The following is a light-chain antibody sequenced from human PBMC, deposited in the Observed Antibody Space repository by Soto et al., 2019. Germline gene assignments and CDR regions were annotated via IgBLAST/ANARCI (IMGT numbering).Light chain of an antibody. V-gene: IGLV2-14*01. CDR3: SSYTSSSTRV. Sequence: QSALTQPASVSGSPGQSITYSCTGTSSDVGGYNYVSWYQQHPGKAPKLIIYEVSNRPSGVSNRFSGSKSGNTASLTISGLQAEDEADYYCSSYTSSSTRVFGGATKLTVL. CDR1: SSDVGGYNY. J-gene: IGLJ2*01. CDR2: EVS.